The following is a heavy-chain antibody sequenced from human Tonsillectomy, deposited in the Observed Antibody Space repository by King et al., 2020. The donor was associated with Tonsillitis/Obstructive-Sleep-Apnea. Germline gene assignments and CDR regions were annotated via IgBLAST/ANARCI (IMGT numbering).Heavy chain of an antibody. Sequence: QLQESGPGLVKPSQTLSLTCTVSGGSISSGGYYWSWIRQHPGKGLEWIGYICYSGSTYYNPSLKSLVTISVDTSKNQFSPKLSSLTAADTAVYYCARAYCSSTSCFDGYFDYWGQGTLVTVSS. CDR1: GGSISSGGYY. V-gene: IGHV4-31*01. J-gene: IGHJ4*02. D-gene: IGHD2-2*01. CDR2: ICYSGST. CDR3: ARAYCSSTSCFDGYFDY.